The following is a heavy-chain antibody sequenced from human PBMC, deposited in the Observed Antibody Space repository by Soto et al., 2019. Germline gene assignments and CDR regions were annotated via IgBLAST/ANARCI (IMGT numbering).Heavy chain of an antibody. CDR3: ASSYDSSGLTFDY. Sequence: SVKASCKSSGGTFSSYAISWVRQAPGQGLEWMGGIIPIFGTANYAQKFQGRVTITADESTSTAYMELSSLRSEDTAVYYCASSYDSSGLTFDYWGQGTLVTVSS. CDR1: GGTFSSYA. D-gene: IGHD3-22*01. CDR2: IIPIFGTA. J-gene: IGHJ4*02. V-gene: IGHV1-69*13.